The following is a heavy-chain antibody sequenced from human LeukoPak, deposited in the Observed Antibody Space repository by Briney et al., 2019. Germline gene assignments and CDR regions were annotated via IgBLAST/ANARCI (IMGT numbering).Heavy chain of an antibody. D-gene: IGHD1-26*01. Sequence: GGSLRLSCAASGFIFTDYDLHWVRQPPGKGLEWVSVFGIAGDTYYADSVKGRFTISRDVAKNCLYLQMNNLRAGDTAVYYCVRTNGGTYYDYWGQGTLVTVSS. V-gene: IGHV3-13*01. CDR2: FGIAGDT. CDR1: GFIFTDYD. CDR3: VRTNGGTYYDY. J-gene: IGHJ4*02.